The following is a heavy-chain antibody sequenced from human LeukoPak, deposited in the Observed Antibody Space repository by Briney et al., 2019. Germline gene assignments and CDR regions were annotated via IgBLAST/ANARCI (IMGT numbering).Heavy chain of an antibody. Sequence: TGRSLRLSCAASGFTFTTYGFHWVRQAPGKGLEWVAVIWSDGSKKYYADSVRGRFTISRDNSMDTVYLQMNSLRAEDTAVYYCARDNPGYSGYDLGYYYGMDVWGQGTTVTVSS. CDR3: ARDNPGYSGYDLGYYYGMDV. D-gene: IGHD5-12*01. J-gene: IGHJ6*02. CDR1: GFTFTTYG. V-gene: IGHV3-33*01. CDR2: IWSDGSKK.